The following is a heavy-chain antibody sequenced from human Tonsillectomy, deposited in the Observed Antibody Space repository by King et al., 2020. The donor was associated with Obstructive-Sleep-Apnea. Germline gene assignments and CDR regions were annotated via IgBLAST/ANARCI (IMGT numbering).Heavy chain of an antibody. V-gene: IGHV1-69*09. CDR3: ASGLYDILTGNYGAWFDP. J-gene: IGHJ5*02. CDR1: GGTFSSYA. Sequence: QLVQSGAEVKKPGSSVKVSCKASGGTFSSYAISWVRQAPGQGLEWMGGIIPILGIANYAQKFQGRVTITADKSTSTAYMELSSLRSEDTAVYYCASGLYDILTGNYGAWFDPWGQGTLVTVSS. D-gene: IGHD3-9*01. CDR2: IIPILGIA.